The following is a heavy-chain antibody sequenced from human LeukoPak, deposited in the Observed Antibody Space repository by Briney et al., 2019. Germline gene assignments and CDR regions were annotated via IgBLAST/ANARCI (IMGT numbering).Heavy chain of an antibody. V-gene: IGHV3-23*01. J-gene: IGHJ6*02. CDR3: ARGGGLDV. CDR1: GFTFSSYA. CDR2: ISNNGGYT. Sequence: GGSLRLSCAASGFTFSSYAMSWVRQAGGKGLEWVSAISNNGGYTYYADCVKGRFTISRDNAKNSLYLQITNLTAEDTAVYFCARGGGLDVWGQGATVTVSS. D-gene: IGHD3-16*01.